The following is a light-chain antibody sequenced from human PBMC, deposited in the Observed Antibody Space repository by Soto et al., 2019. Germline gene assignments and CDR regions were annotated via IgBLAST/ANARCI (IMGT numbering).Light chain of an antibody. CDR1: SSDVGTYNY. V-gene: IGLV2-14*01. Sequence: QSALTQPASVSGSPGQSITISCTGTSSDVGTYNYVSWYQHHPGKAPKLIIYEVSNRPSGVSNRCSGSKSGSTASLTISGLQAEDEADYHCRSYTRDTALVFGTGTKLPVL. CDR3: RSYTRDTALV. CDR2: EVS. J-gene: IGLJ1*01.